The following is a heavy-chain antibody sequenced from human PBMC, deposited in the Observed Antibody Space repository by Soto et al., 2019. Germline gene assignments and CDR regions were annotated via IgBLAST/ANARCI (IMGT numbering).Heavy chain of an antibody. Sequence: QMRLVESGGGGVQPGRSLRLSCLVSGFTLGYYGTHWVRQAPGKGLEWVAHLSYDGVYTAYADSVKGRFTSSSDSAKITLFLKMDSLTTDEKAVYYCAKGKRGSSDGMDVCGQGNNVNVSS. CDR2: LSYDGVYT. D-gene: IGHD3-22*01. CDR3: AKGKRGSSDGMDV. J-gene: IGHJ6*02. CDR1: GFTLGYYG. V-gene: IGHV3-30*18.